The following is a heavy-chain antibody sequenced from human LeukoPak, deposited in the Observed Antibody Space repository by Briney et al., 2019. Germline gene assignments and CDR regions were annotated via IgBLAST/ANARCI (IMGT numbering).Heavy chain of an antibody. Sequence: GGSLRLSCAASGFTFSSYSMNWVRQAPGKGLEWVSSISSSSSYIYYADSVKGRFTISRDNAKNSLYLQMNSLRAEDTAVYYCARPGYCGGDTCYVAFDIWGQGTMVTVSS. CDR3: ARPGYCGGDTCYVAFDI. D-gene: IGHD2-15*01. CDR1: GFTFSSYS. CDR2: ISSSSSYI. V-gene: IGHV3-21*01. J-gene: IGHJ3*02.